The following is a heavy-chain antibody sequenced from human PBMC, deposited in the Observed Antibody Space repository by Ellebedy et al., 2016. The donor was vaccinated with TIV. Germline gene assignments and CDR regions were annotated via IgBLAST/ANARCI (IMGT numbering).Heavy chain of an antibody. Sequence: LRLSCSVSGGSISGGEYYWSWIRQPPGRGLEWIGYIYYSGSTYYNPSLKSRVTISIDTSKNQFSLKLNSVTAADTAVYYCARGDSSSSRVYYWGQGTLVTVSS. CDR1: GGSISGGEYY. V-gene: IGHV4-30-4*08. J-gene: IGHJ4*02. CDR2: IYYSGST. D-gene: IGHD6-6*01. CDR3: ARGDSSSSRVYY.